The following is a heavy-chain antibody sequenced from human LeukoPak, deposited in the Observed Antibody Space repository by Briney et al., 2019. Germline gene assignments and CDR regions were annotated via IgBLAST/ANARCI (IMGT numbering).Heavy chain of an antibody. CDR3: ARRSTYGSGTNYLFDY. CDR1: GYSFSSYW. J-gene: IGHJ4*02. Sequence: GESLKISCKGSGYSFSSYWSGWVRPMPGKDLEWMGIIYPGDSDTRYSPSFLGQVTISVDKSISTAYLQWGSLKASDTAMYYCARRSTYGSGTNYLFDYWGQGTLVTVSS. V-gene: IGHV5-51*01. CDR2: IYPGDSDT. D-gene: IGHD3-10*01.